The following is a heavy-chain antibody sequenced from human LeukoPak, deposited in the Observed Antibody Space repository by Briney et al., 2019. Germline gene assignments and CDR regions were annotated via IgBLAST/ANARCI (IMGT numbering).Heavy chain of an antibody. D-gene: IGHD3-3*01. J-gene: IGHJ5*02. Sequence: ASVKVSCKASGGTFSSYAISWVRQAPGQGLEWMGWISAYNGNTNYAQKLQGRVTMTTDTSTSTAYMELRSLRSDDTAVYYCARSPAYYDFWSGYYGYNWFDPWGQGTLVTVSS. CDR3: ARSPAYYDFWSGYYGYNWFDP. V-gene: IGHV1-18*01. CDR2: ISAYNGNT. CDR1: GGTFSSYA.